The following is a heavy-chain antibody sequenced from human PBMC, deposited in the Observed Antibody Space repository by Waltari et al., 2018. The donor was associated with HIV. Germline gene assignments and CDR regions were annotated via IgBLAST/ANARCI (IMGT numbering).Heavy chain of an antibody. CDR2: TNHSGST. V-gene: IGHV4-34*01. J-gene: IGHJ6*02. D-gene: IGHD2-2*01. CDR3: ARTPPPRYCSSTSCYVAYYYYYYGMDV. Sequence: QVQLQQWGAGLLKPSETLSLTCAVYGGSFSGYYWSWIRQHPGKGLEWVGETNHSGSTNYNPSLKSRVTISVDTSKNQFSLKLSSVTAADTAVYYCARTPPPRYCSSTSCYVAYYYYYYGMDVWGQGTTVTVSS. CDR1: GGSFSGYY.